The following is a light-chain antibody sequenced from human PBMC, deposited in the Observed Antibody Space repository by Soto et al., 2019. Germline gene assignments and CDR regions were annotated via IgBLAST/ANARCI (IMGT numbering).Light chain of an antibody. Sequence: DIQMTQSPSTLSTSVRDRATITCRATQNIDRWLAWYQQKPGKAPKLLIYEASSLEGGVPSRFSGSGYGTEFTLTVSGLQAEDFATDWCQQYKSGSTFGQGTKLDFK. V-gene: IGKV1-5*01. CDR2: EAS. J-gene: IGKJ1*01. CDR1: QNIDRW. CDR3: QQYKSGST.